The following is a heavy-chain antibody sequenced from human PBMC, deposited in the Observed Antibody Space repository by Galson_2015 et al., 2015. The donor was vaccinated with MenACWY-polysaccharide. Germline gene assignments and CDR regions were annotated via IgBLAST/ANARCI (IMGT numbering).Heavy chain of an antibody. CDR3: ARGVRSFARSDY. Sequence: SLRLSCAGSGFTFNTFAMNWVRQAPGEGLEWVALISYDGSNKYHADSVKGRFTISRNNSKNTVYLQMDSLRPEDTALYYCARGVRSFARSDYWGQGAQVTVSS. V-gene: IGHV3-30-3*01. CDR2: ISYDGSNK. J-gene: IGHJ4*02. D-gene: IGHD3-10*01. CDR1: GFTFNTFA.